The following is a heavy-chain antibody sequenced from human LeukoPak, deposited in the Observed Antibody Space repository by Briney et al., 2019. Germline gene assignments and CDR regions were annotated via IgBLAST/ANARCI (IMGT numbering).Heavy chain of an antibody. CDR2: INPSGGST. CDR1: GYTFTSYY. Sequence: ASVKVSCKASGYTFTSYYMHWVRQAPGQGLEWMGIINPSGGSTSYAQKFLGRVTMTRDTSTSTVYMELSSLRSEDTAVYYCARDWSPILGGPYYGMDVWGQGTTVTVSS. J-gene: IGHJ6*02. V-gene: IGHV1-46*01. D-gene: IGHD2-21*01. CDR3: ARDWSPILGGPYYGMDV.